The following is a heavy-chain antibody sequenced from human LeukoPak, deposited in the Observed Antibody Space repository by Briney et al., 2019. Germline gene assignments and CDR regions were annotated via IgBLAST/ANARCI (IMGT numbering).Heavy chain of an antibody. V-gene: IGHV5-51*01. CDR1: GYTFTNYW. Sequence: GESLKISCEGFGYTFTNYWIGWVRQMPGKGLEWMGVIYPGDSRTRYSPSFQGQVTISADKSINTAYLQWSSLKASDTAIYYCACRDLSSTWSGPRGQGTLVTVSS. D-gene: IGHD6-13*01. CDR2: IYPGDSRT. CDR3: ACRDLSSTWSGP. J-gene: IGHJ5*02.